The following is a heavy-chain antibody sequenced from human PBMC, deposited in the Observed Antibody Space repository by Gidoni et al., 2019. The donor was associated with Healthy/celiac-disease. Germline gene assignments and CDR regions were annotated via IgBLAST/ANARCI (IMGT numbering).Heavy chain of an antibody. CDR2: IWYDGSNK. Sequence: QVQLVESGGGVVQPGRSLRLSCAASGFTFSSYGMHWVRQAPGKGLEWVAVIWYDGSNKYYADSVKGRFTISRDNSKNTLYLQMNSLRAEDTAVYYCAREQLGFVYPDYYYYYGMDVWGQGTTVTVSS. V-gene: IGHV3-33*01. J-gene: IGHJ6*02. CDR3: AREQLGFVYPDYYYYYGMDV. CDR1: GFTFSSYG. D-gene: IGHD7-27*01.